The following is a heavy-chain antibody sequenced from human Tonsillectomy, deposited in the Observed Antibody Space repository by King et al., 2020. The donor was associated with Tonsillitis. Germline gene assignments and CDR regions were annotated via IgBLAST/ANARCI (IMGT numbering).Heavy chain of an antibody. V-gene: IGHV3-7*01. D-gene: IGHD2-2*02. J-gene: IGHJ4*02. CDR3: ARDEKGYCSSVSCYTPPFDY. CDR2: IKQDGSEK. Sequence: VQLVESGGGLVRPGGSLRLSCAASGFNFNNHWMSCVRQAPGKGLAWVANIKQDGSEKYYVGSVKARFTISRDNAKNSRYLQMNSLRAEVTAVYYCARDEKGYCSSVSCYTPPFDYWGQGTLVTVSS. CDR1: GFNFNNHW.